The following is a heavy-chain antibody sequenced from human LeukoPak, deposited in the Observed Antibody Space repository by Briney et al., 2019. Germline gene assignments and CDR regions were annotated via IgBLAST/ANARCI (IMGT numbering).Heavy chain of an antibody. CDR2: IYYSGST. CDR1: GGSISSYY. V-gene: IGHV4-59*01. J-gene: IGHJ3*02. CDR3: AREAYAFDI. Sequence: PSETLSLTCTVSGGSISSYYWSWIRQPPGKGLEWIGYIYYSGSTNYNPSLKSRVTISVDTSKNQFSLKLSSVTAADTAVYYCAREAYAFDIWGQGTMVTVSS.